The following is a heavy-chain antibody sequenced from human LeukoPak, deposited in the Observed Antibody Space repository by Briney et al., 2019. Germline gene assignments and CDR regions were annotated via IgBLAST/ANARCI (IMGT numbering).Heavy chain of an antibody. CDR3: ASRVAGTNHGAFDI. D-gene: IGHD6-19*01. CDR1: GFTFSSYS. J-gene: IGHJ3*02. Sequence: SGGSLRLSCAASGFTFSSYSMNWVRQAPGKGLEWASYISSSSSTIYYADSVKGRFTISRDNAKNSLYLQMNSLRAEDTAVYYCASRVAGTNHGAFDIWGQGTMVTVSS. CDR2: ISSSSSTI. V-gene: IGHV3-48*01.